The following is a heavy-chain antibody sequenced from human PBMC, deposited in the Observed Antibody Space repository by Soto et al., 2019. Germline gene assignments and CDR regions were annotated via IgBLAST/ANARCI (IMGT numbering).Heavy chain of an antibody. CDR1: GGSISSGDYY. Sequence: SETLSLTCTVSGGSISSGDYYWSWIRQPPGKGLEWIGYIYHSGSTYYNPSLKSRVTISVDRSKNQFSLKLSSVTAADTAVYYCARAYMVRGYYFDYWGQGTLVTVSS. D-gene: IGHD3-10*01. J-gene: IGHJ4*02. CDR2: IYHSGST. V-gene: IGHV4-30-2*01. CDR3: ARAYMVRGYYFDY.